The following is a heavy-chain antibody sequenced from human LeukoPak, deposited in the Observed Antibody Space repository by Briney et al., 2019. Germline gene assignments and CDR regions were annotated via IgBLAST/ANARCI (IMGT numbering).Heavy chain of an antibody. D-gene: IGHD3-16*02. CDR1: GGSFSGYY. J-gene: IGHJ4*02. CDR3: ARGVLDDYVWGSYRFDY. CDR2: INHSGGT. V-gene: IGHV4-34*01. Sequence: SETLSLTCAVYGGSFSGYYWSWIRQPPGKGLEWIGEINHSGGTNYNPSLKSRVTISVDTSKNQFSLKLSSVTAADTAVYYCARGVLDDYVWGSYRFDYWGQGTLVTVSS.